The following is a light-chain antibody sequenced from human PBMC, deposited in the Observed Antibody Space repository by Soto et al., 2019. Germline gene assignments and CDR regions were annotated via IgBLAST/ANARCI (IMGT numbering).Light chain of an antibody. CDR3: QQRSVWPLT. CDR2: DTS. Sequence: EIVLTQSPGTLSLSPGERATISCRASQSVSNYLAWFQQKPGQAPRLLIYDTSNRATGIPARFSGSGSGTDFTLTISSLEPEDFAVYYCQQRSVWPLTFGGGTKWIS. CDR1: QSVSNY. V-gene: IGKV3-11*01. J-gene: IGKJ4*01.